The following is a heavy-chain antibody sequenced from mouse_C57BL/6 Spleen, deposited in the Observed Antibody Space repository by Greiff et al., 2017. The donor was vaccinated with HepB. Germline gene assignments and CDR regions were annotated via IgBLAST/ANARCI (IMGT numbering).Heavy chain of an antibody. CDR2: IYPGDGDT. D-gene: IGHD1-1*01. V-gene: IGHV1-82*01. CDR1: GYAFSSSW. J-gene: IGHJ4*01. CDR3: AVVALYYYAMDY. Sequence: QVQLKESGPELVKPGASVKISCKASGYAFSSSWMNWVKQRPGKGLEWIGRIYPGDGDTNYNGKFKGKATLTADKSSSTAYMQLSSLTSEDSAVYFCAVVALYYYAMDYWGQGTSVTVSS.